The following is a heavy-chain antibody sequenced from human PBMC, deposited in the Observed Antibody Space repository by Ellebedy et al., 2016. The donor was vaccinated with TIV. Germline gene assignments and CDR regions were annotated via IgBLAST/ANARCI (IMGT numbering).Heavy chain of an antibody. CDR1: GSTLSRYA. D-gene: IGHD3-10*01. Sequence: GESLKISCEASGSTLSRYAMNWVRQAPGKGLVWVARVNYDGTDTRYADSVKGRFTISRDNAEYTVYMQMNSLRGEDTAVYYCGRDYYGSVDYWGQGTLVTVSS. J-gene: IGHJ4*02. V-gene: IGHV3-74*01. CDR2: VNYDGTDT. CDR3: GRDYYGSVDY.